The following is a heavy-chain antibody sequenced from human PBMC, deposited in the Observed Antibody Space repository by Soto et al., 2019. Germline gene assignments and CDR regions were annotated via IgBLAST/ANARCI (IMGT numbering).Heavy chain of an antibody. CDR2: ISSSSSYI. CDR1: GFTFSSYS. D-gene: IGHD5-18*01. J-gene: IGHJ6*02. V-gene: IGHV3-21*01. Sequence: GGSLRLSCAASGFTFSSYSMNWVRQAPRKGLEWVSSISSSSSYIYYADSVKGRFTISRDNAKNSLYLQMNSLRAEDTAVYYCAKDRDTAMAPLYYYGMDVWGQGTTVTVSS. CDR3: AKDRDTAMAPLYYYGMDV.